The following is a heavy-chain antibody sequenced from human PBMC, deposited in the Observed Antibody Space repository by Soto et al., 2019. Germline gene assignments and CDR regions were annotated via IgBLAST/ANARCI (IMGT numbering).Heavy chain of an antibody. V-gene: IGHV1-46*01. J-gene: IGHJ2*01. Sequence: ASVKVSCKASGYTFTIYYIHWVRQAPGQGLEWMGIINPIGGNTTYAQKFQGRVTMTRDTSTSTVYMELSSLRSEDTAVYYCARDPCGSSLGYLDLWGRGTPVTVYS. CDR2: INPIGGNT. CDR3: ARDPCGSSLGYLDL. D-gene: IGHD2-21*01. CDR1: GYTFTIYY.